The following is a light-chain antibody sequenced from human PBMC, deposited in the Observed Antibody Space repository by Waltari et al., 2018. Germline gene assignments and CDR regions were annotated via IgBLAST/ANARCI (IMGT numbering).Light chain of an antibody. CDR1: ESIGAS. J-gene: IGKJ4*01. CDR3: QQTYSVPLT. Sequence: DIQMTQSPSSLSAYFGDRVTITCRASESIGASLNWYQLKPGNAPTLLISGTSTLQSGVPARFSGSGSGTDFTLTISSLQSEDFATYYCQQTYSVPLTFGGGSKLEIK. V-gene: IGKV1-39*01. CDR2: GTS.